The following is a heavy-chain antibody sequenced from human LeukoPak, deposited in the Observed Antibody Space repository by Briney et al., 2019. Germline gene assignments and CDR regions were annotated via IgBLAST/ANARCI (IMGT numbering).Heavy chain of an antibody. D-gene: IGHD2-15*01. CDR2: IYYSGST. CDR1: GGSISSYY. CDR3: ARLNIGGWYDS. V-gene: IGHV4-59*01. J-gene: IGHJ5*01. Sequence: SETLSLTCTVSGGSISSYYWSWIRQPPGKGLEWIGYIYYSGSTNYNPSLKSRVTISVDTSKNQFSLRLSSVTAADTAVYYCARLNIGGWYDSWGQGTLVTVSS.